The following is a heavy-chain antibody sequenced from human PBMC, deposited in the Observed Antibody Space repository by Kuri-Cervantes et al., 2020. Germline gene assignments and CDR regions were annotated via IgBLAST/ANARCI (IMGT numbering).Heavy chain of an antibody. CDR2: ISWDSGSI. CDR3: ATGGSYFYY. CDR1: GFTFDDYA. D-gene: IGHD1-26*01. Sequence: SLKISCAASGFTFDDYAMHWARQPPGKGLEWVSGISWDSGSIGYADSVKGRFTVSRDNAKNSLYLQMDSLRAEDTAVYYCATGGSYFYYWGQGTLVTVSS. J-gene: IGHJ4*02. V-gene: IGHV3-9*01.